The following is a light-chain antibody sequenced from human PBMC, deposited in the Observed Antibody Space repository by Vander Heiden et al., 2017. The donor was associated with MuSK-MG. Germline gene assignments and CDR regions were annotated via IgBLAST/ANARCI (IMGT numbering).Light chain of an antibody. CDR1: KLGDKY. V-gene: IGLV3-1*01. Sequence: SYELTQPPSVSVSPGQTASITYSGDKLGDKYACWYQQKPGQSPGRGSYQDSKRPSGIPERVSGSNSGKTEILHISGTQAMDEADYYCQAWDSSTDVVFGGGTKLTVL. CDR3: QAWDSSTDVV. CDR2: QDS. J-gene: IGLJ2*01.